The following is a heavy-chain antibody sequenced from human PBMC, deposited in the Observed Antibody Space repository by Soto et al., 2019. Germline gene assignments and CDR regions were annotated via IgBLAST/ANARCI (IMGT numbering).Heavy chain of an antibody. J-gene: IGHJ6*02. CDR2: IIPIFGTA. CDR3: AAKDSSSSVYYYGMDV. D-gene: IGHD6-6*01. CDR1: GGTFSSYA. Sequence: SVKASCKASGGTFSSYAISWVRQAPGQGLEWMGGIIPIFGTANYAQKFQGRVTITADESTSTAYMELSSLRSEDTAVYYCAAKDSSSSVYYYGMDVWGQGTTVTVSS. V-gene: IGHV1-69*13.